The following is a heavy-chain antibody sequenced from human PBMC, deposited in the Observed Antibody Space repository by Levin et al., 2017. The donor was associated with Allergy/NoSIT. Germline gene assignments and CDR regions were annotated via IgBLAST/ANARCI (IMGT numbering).Heavy chain of an antibody. CDR2: IKQDGSDK. V-gene: IGHV3-7*01. CDR3: ARFNYYGSGSPFDY. J-gene: IGHJ4*02. D-gene: IGHD3-10*01. Sequence: GESLKISCAASGITFSSNWMSWVHQAPGKGLEWVANIKQDGSDKYYVDSVKGRFTISRDNAKNSLYLQMNSLRAEDTAVYYCARFNYYGSGSPFDYWGQGTLVTVSS. CDR1: GITFSSNW.